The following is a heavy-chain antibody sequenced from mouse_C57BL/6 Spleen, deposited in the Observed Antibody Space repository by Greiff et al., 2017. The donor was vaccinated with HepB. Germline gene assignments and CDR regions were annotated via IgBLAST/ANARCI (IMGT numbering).Heavy chain of an antibody. D-gene: IGHD1-1*01. V-gene: IGHV1-59*01. Sequence: QVQLQQPGAELVRPGTSVKLSCKASGYTFTSYWMHWVKQRPGQGLEWIGVIDPSDSYTNYNQKFKGKATLTVDTSSSTAYMQLSSLTSEDSAVYYCARKYGSGSAWFAYWGQGTLVTVSA. CDR3: ARKYGSGSAWFAY. CDR2: IDPSDSYT. CDR1: GYTFTSYW. J-gene: IGHJ3*01.